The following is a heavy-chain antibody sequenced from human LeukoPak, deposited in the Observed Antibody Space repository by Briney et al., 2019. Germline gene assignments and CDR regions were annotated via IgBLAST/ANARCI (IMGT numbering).Heavy chain of an antibody. CDR2: IYPGDSDT. CDR3: ARFTGYYYDSSGYLGSYYFDY. CDR1: GYSFTSYW. Sequence: GESLKISCKGSGYSFTSYWIGWVRQMPGKGLEWMGIIYPGDSDTRYSPSFQGQVTISADKSISTACLQWSSLKASDTAMYYCARFTGYYYDSSGYLGSYYFDYWGQGTLVTVSS. D-gene: IGHD3-22*01. J-gene: IGHJ4*02. V-gene: IGHV5-51*01.